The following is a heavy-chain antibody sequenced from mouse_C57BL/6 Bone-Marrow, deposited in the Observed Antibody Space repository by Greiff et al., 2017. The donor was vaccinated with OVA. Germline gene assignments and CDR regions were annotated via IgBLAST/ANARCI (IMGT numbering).Heavy chain of an antibody. J-gene: IGHJ3*01. CDR2: IDPENGDT. V-gene: IGHV14-4*01. CDR1: GFNIKDDY. D-gene: IGHD2-3*01. Sequence: EVKLMESGAELVRPGASVKLSCTASGFNIKDDYMHWVKQRPEQGLEWIGWIDPENGDTEYASKFQGKATITADTSSNTAYLQLSSLTSEDTAVYYCTTSPYDGYYVWFADWGQGTLVTVSA. CDR3: TTSPYDGYYVWFAD.